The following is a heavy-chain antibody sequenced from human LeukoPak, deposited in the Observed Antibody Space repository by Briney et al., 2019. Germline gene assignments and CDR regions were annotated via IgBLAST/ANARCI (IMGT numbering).Heavy chain of an antibody. CDR1: GFTVSSNY. CDR3: ARGAGSYFLVDY. CDR2: IYSGGNT. V-gene: IGHV3-66*01. J-gene: IGHJ4*02. D-gene: IGHD1-26*01. Sequence: GGSLRLSCAASGFTVSSNYMSWVRQAPGKELEWVSVIYSGGNTYYADSVKGRFTISRDNSKNTLYLQMNSLRAEDTAVYYCARGAGSYFLVDYWGQGTLVTVSS.